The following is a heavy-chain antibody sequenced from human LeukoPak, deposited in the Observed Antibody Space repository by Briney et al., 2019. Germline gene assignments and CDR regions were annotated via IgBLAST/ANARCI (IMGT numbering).Heavy chain of an antibody. V-gene: IGHV3-23*01. CDR2: ISGRGGST. Sequence: GGSLRLSCAASGFTFSSYAMSWVRQAPGKGLEWVSVISGRGGSTYYADSVKGRFTISRDNSKNTLYLQMNSLRAEDTAVYYCAKSYYDFWSGYYYFDYWGQGTLSPSPQ. CDR1: GFTFSSYA. J-gene: IGHJ4*02. CDR3: AKSYYDFWSGYYYFDY. D-gene: IGHD3-3*01.